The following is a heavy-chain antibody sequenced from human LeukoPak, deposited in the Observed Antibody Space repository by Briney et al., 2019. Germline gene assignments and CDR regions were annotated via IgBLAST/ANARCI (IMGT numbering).Heavy chain of an antibody. CDR2: IYYSGST. CDR3: ARTGGGYYDSSGYYSYYYYYYMDV. V-gene: IGHV4-59*01. D-gene: IGHD3-22*01. J-gene: IGHJ6*03. CDR1: GGSISSYY. Sequence: SETLSLTCTVSGGSISSYYWSWIRQPPGKGLDWIGYIYYSGSTNYNPSLKSRVTISVDTSKNQFSLKLSSVTAADTAVYYCARTGGGYYDSSGYYSYYYYYYMDVWGKGTTVTVSS.